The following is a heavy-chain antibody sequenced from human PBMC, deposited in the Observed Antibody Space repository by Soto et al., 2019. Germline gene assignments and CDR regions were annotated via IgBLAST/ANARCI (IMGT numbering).Heavy chain of an antibody. J-gene: IGHJ5*02. Sequence: PGESLKISCKVSGYNSVNSWISWVRQMPGKGLEWMGRIDPYDSSINYSPSLQGHVTLSVDKSITTAYLQWASLKASDTAIYYCARHPNYLGSGSNWFDPWGQGTLVTVSS. V-gene: IGHV5-10-1*01. CDR2: IDPYDSSI. CDR1: GYNSVNSW. D-gene: IGHD3-10*01. CDR3: ARHPNYLGSGSNWFDP.